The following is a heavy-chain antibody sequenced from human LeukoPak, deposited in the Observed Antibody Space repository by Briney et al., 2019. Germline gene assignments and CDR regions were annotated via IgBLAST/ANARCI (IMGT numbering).Heavy chain of an antibody. CDR2: TYYRSEWYN. CDR3: ARDWEGLDY. V-gene: IGHV6-1*01. CDR1: GDSVSSNSVA. D-gene: IGHD1-26*01. J-gene: IGHJ4*02. Sequence: SQTLSLTCAISGDSVSSNSVAWNWIRQSPSRGLEWPGRTYYRSEWYNDYAVSVRGRITIKPDTSKNQLSLQLNSVTPEDTAEYYCARDWEGLDYWGQGTLVTVSS.